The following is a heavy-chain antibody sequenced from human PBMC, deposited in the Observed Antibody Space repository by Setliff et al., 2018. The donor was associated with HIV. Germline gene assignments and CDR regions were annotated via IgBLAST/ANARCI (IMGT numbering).Heavy chain of an antibody. V-gene: IGHV4-59*08. CDR3: ARAAAGSPYYYYYMDV. D-gene: IGHD6-13*01. Sequence: SETLSLTCTVSGGSISGYYWSWIRQPPGKGLEWIGYIYYRGSTDYNPSLKSRVTISVDTSKNQFSLKLSSVTAADTAVYYCARAAAGSPYYYYYMDVWGKGTTVTVSS. J-gene: IGHJ6*03. CDR2: IYYRGST. CDR1: GGSISGYY.